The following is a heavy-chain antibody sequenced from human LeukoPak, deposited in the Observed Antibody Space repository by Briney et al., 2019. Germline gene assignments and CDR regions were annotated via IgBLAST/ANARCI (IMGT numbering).Heavy chain of an antibody. J-gene: IGHJ4*02. D-gene: IGHD4/OR15-4a*01. V-gene: IGHV3-23*01. CDR2: ISGSGDTT. Sequence: GGSLRLSCAASEFTFSYYAMSWVRQAPGKGLDWVSVISGSGDTTYYADSVKGRFTISRDNSKNTLYLQMSSLRDEDTAVYYSVKVSAQAKNYDSWGQGTLVTVSS. CDR1: EFTFSYYA. CDR3: VKVSAQAKNYDS.